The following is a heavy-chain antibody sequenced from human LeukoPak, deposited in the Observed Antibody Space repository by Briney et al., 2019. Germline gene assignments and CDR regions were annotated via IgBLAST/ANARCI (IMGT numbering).Heavy chain of an antibody. D-gene: IGHD3-3*01. CDR2: INPSGGST. Sequence: ASVKVCCTASGYTFTSYYMHWVRQAPGQGLEWMGIINPSGGSTSYAQKFQGRVTMTRDTSTSTVYMELSSLRSEHTAVYYCATGFWSGYAGPYYYYYGMDVWGQGTPVTVSS. V-gene: IGHV1-46*01. J-gene: IGHJ6*02. CDR1: GYTFTSYY. CDR3: ATGFWSGYAGPYYYYYGMDV.